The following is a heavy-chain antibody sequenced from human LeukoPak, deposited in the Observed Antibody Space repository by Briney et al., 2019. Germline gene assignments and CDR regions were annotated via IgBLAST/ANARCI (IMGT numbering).Heavy chain of an antibody. CDR2: LNPSGGSS. J-gene: IGHJ4*02. CDR3: ARDQEAFDY. Sequence: ASVKVSCKASGYTFTSYYMHWVRQAPGQGLEWMGILNPSGGSSSYAQKFQGRVTVTRDTSTSTVHMELSGLRSEDTAVYYCARDQEAFDYWGQGTLVTVSS. CDR1: GYTFTSYY. V-gene: IGHV1-46*01.